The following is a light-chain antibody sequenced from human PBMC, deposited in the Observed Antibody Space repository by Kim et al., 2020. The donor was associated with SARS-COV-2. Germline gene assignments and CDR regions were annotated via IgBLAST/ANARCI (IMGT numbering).Light chain of an antibody. CDR2: DVS. CDR1: SSDVGGYNY. J-gene: IGLJ2*01. Sequence: GQSITISCTGTSSDVGGYNYVSWYQQHPGKAPKLMIYDVSKRPSGVSNRFSGSKSGNMASLTISGLQAEDEADYYCSSYTSSSTVVFGGGTKLTVL. CDR3: SSYTSSSTVV. V-gene: IGLV2-14*04.